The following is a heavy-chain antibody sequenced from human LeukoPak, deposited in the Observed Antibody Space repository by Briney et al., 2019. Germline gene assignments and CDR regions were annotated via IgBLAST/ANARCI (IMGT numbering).Heavy chain of an antibody. CDR2: INPNSGGT. D-gene: IGHD3-3*01. V-gene: IGHV1-2*02. CDR1: GYTFTGYY. J-gene: IGHJ3*02. CDR3: ARDRYYDFWSGYYKKDAFDI. Sequence: ASVKVSCKASGYTFTGYYMHWVRQAPGQGLEWMGLINPNSGGTNYAQKFQGRVTMTRDTSISTAYMELSRLRSDGTAVYYCARDRYYDFWSGYYKKDAFDIWGQGTMVTVSS.